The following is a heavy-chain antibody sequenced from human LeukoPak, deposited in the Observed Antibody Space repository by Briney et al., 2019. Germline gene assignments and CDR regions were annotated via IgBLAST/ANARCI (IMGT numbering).Heavy chain of an antibody. Sequence: SETLSLTCTGGSISPYYWSWIRQSPGKGLEWIGYIYTSGSTNYNPSLKSRVTISVDTSKNQFSLKLSSVTAADTAVYYCARRGSGWYDAFDIWGQGTMVTVSS. CDR2: IYTSGST. CDR1: GSISPYY. V-gene: IGHV4-4*09. CDR3: ARRGSGWYDAFDI. J-gene: IGHJ3*02. D-gene: IGHD6-19*01.